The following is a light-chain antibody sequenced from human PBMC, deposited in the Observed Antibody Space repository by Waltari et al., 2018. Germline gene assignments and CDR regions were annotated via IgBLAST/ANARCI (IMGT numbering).Light chain of an antibody. Sequence: QSALTQPASVSGSPGQSITISCPGPSSAVGASNSVSCYQQHPGKAPKGIIFEVSNRPFGVSTRFSGSKSGNTASLTISGLQAEDEADYYCNSYTTTAARVFGGGTRLTVL. CDR2: EVS. CDR1: SSAVGASNS. J-gene: IGLJ3*02. CDR3: NSYTTTAARV. V-gene: IGLV2-14*01.